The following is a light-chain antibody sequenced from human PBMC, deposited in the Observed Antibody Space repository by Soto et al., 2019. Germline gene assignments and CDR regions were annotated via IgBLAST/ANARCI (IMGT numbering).Light chain of an antibody. CDR1: SSNIGSNY. Sequence: QSVLTQPPSASGTPGQRVTISCSGSSSNIGSNYVYWYQQLPGTAPKLLVFDDNQRPSGVPDRFSDSKSGTSASLAISGLRSEDEADYYCAAWDDSLRGRVFGGGTKVTVL. CDR2: DDN. V-gene: IGLV1-47*02. CDR3: AAWDDSLRGRV. J-gene: IGLJ3*02.